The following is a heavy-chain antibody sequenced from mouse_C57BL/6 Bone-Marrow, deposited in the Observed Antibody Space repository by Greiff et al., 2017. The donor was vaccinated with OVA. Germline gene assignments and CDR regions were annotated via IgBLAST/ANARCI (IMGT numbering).Heavy chain of an antibody. CDR2: IYWDDDK. Sequence: QVTLKVSGPGILQSSQTLSLTCSFSGFSLSTSGMGVSWIRQPPGQGLEWLAHIYWDDDKRYNPSLKSRLTISKDTSRNQVFLKITSVDTADTATYYCARSLYYYGSSYDAMDYWGQGTSVTVSS. CDR3: ARSLYYYGSSYDAMDY. J-gene: IGHJ4*01. CDR1: GFSLSTSGMG. V-gene: IGHV8-12*01. D-gene: IGHD1-1*01.